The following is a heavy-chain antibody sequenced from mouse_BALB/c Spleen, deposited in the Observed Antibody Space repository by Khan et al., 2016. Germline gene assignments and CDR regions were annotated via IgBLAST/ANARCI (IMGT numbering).Heavy chain of an antibody. D-gene: IGHD2-1*01. J-gene: IGHJ2*01. CDR3: AREGNDFDY. V-gene: IGHV1-12*01. CDR2: IYPGNGDT. CDR1: GYTFTSYN. Sequence: QVQLQQSGAELVKPGASVKMSCKASGYTFTSYNMHWVKQTPGQGLEWIGAIYPGNGDTSYNQKFKGKATLTADKSSSTAYMQLSSLTSADSAVSVFAREGNDFDYWGQGTTLTVSA.